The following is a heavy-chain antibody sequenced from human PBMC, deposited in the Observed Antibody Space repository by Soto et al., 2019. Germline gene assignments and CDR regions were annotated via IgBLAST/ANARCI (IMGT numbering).Heavy chain of an antibody. Sequence: GASVTVSCKASGYIFVNYGIAWVRQAPGQGLEWMGWISPYTGNTHSATKVQGRLTMTTDTSTSTAYMDLGSLTSDDTAVYYCVMVDNYVTPTPQDVWGQGTTVTSP. CDR2: ISPYTGNT. V-gene: IGHV1-18*01. CDR1: GYIFVNYG. CDR3: VMVDNYVTPTPQDV. J-gene: IGHJ6*02. D-gene: IGHD3-16*01.